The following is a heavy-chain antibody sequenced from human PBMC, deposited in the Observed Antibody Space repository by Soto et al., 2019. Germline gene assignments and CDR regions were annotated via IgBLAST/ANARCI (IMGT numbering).Heavy chain of an antibody. CDR1: GFTFSSYG. CDR3: AKDPSTIDYYYYGMDV. V-gene: IGHV3-30*18. D-gene: IGHD3-3*01. Sequence: GGSLRLSCAASGFTFSSYGMHWVRQAPGKGLEWVAVISYDGSNKYYADSVKGRFTISRDNSKNTLYLQMNSLRAEDTAVYYCAKDPSTIDYYYYGMDVWGQGTTVTVSS. CDR2: ISYDGSNK. J-gene: IGHJ6*02.